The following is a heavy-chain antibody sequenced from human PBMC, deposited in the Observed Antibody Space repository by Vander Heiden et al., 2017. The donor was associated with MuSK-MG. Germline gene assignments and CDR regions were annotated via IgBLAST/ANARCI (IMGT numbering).Heavy chain of an antibody. CDR2: INHSGST. V-gene: IGHV4-34*01. Sequence: QVQLQQWGAGLLKPSETLSLTCAVYGGSFSGYYWSWIRQPPGRGLEWIGEINHSGSTNYNPSLKSRVTISVDTSKNKFSLKLSSVTAADTAVYYCARDDTLTTRTTYYFDYWGQGTLVTVSS. J-gene: IGHJ4*02. CDR1: GGSFSGYY. CDR3: ARDDTLTTRTTYYFDY. D-gene: IGHD4-17*01.